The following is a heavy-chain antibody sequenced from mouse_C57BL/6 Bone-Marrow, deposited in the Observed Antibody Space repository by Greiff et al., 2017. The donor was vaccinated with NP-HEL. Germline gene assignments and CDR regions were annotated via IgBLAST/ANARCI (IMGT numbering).Heavy chain of an antibody. CDR1: GYAFSSYW. J-gene: IGHJ3*01. V-gene: IGHV1-80*01. CDR3: ARPEGYYLFAY. D-gene: IGHD2-3*01. Sequence: VKLQESGAELVKPGASVKISCKASGYAFSSYWMNWVKQRPGQGLEWIGQIYPGDGDTNYNGKFKGKATLTADKSSSTAYMQLSSLTSEDSAVYFCARPEGYYLFAYWGQGTLVTVSA. CDR2: IYPGDGDT.